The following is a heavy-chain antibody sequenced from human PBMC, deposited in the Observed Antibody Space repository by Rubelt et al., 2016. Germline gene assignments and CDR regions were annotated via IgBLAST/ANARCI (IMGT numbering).Heavy chain of an antibody. CDR1: GFTFSSYA. Sequence: EVQLAESGGTVVRPGGSLRLSCAASGFTFSSYAMSWVRLAPGKGLEWVSAISDSGGSTYYADSVKGRFTISRDNSRNTLYLQMNSLGADDTAVYYCAKDLRSSSWYYFDCWGQGTRVTVSS. CDR3: AKDLRSSSWYYFDC. J-gene: IGHJ4*02. V-gene: IGHV3-23*04. CDR2: ISDSGGST. D-gene: IGHD6-13*01.